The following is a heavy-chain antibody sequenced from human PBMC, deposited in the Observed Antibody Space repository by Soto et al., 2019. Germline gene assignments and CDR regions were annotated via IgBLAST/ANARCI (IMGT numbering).Heavy chain of an antibody. Sequence: GGSLRLSCAASGFTFSSYGMHWVRQAPGKGLEWVAVISYDGSNKYYADSVKGRFTISRDNSKNTLYLQMNSLRAEDTAVYYCAKGPPGGSGYWAPVHYWGQGTLVTVSS. CDR2: ISYDGSNK. D-gene: IGHD3-22*01. J-gene: IGHJ4*02. CDR3: AKGPPGGSGYWAPVHY. V-gene: IGHV3-30*18. CDR1: GFTFSSYG.